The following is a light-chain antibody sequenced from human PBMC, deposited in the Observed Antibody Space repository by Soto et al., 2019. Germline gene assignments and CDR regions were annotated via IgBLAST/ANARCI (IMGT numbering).Light chain of an antibody. CDR2: GAS. J-gene: IGKJ5*01. CDR1: QSVSSSY. Sequence: EIVLTQSPGTLSLSPGERATLSCRASQSVSSSYLAWYQQKPGQAPRLLIYGASSRATGIPDRFSGSGSGTDFTLTISRLEPEDFAVYYCQQYGSSPGITFGQGTGLEIK. CDR3: QQYGSSPGIT. V-gene: IGKV3-20*01.